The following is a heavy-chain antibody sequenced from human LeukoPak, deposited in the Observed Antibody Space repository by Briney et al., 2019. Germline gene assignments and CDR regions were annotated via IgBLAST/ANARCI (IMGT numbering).Heavy chain of an antibody. V-gene: IGHV1-2*02. J-gene: IGHJ4*02. Sequence: ASVKVSCKASGYIFTGYYMHWVRQAPGQGLEWMGWINPNSGDTNYAQKFQGRVTMTRDTSISTAYMELSRLRSDDTAVYYCARRGTRELSLWGQGTLVTVSS. D-gene: IGHD1-26*01. CDR1: GYIFTGYY. CDR3: ARRGTRELSL. CDR2: INPNSGDT.